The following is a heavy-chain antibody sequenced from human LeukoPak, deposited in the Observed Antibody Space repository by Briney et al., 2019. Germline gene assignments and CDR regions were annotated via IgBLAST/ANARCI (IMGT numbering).Heavy chain of an antibody. J-gene: IGHJ4*02. CDR1: GYFISSGYY. Sequence: SETLSLTCTVAGYFISSGYYWGWLRQSPGKGLEWIASIYHTGETHYHPSLKSRVSISVYTSNNQFSLRSTSATAADTAMYYCARGRFAELLFDIWGQGTLVTVSS. D-gene: IGHD3-10*01. CDR3: ARGRFAELLFDI. V-gene: IGHV4-38-2*02. CDR2: IYHTGET.